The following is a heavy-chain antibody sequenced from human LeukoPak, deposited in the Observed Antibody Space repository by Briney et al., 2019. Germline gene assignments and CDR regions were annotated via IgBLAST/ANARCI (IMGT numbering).Heavy chain of an antibody. J-gene: IGHJ4*02. D-gene: IGHD3-22*01. CDR3: ARAVERDYYDSSGYYFH. V-gene: IGHV4-38-2*02. CDR1: GGSISNSDYY. Sequence: SSETLSLTCTVSGGSISNSDYYWGCIRQPPGKGLEWIGSIYHSGSTYYNPSLKSRVTISVETSKNQFSLKLSSVTAADTAVYYCARAVERDYYDSSGYYFHWGQGTLVTVSS. CDR2: IYHSGST.